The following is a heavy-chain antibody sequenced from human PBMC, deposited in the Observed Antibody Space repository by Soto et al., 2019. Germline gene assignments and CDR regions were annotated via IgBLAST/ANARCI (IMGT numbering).Heavy chain of an antibody. D-gene: IGHD3-3*01. CDR3: AKDFAPYLGYFDY. J-gene: IGHJ4*02. CDR1: GFTFSSYG. Sequence: GGSLRLSCAASGFTFSSYGMHWVRQAPGKGLEWVAVISYDGSNKYYADSVKGRFTISRDNSKNTLYLQMNSLRAEDTAVYYCAKDFAPYLGYFDYWGQGTLVTVSS. CDR2: ISYDGSNK. V-gene: IGHV3-30*18.